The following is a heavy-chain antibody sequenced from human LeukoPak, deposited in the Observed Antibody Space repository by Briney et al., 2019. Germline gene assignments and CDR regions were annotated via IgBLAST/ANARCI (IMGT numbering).Heavy chain of an antibody. J-gene: IGHJ2*01. CDR2: ISGTGGST. V-gene: IGHV3-23*01. CDR3: AKGGYYGPRYFDL. Sequence: GGSLRLSCAASGFTFSSYAVTWVRQAPGKGQEWVSAISGTGGSTFYADSVKGRFTISRDNSKNTLYLQMNSLRADDTAVYYCAKGGYYGPRYFDLWGRGPLVTVSS. CDR1: GFTFSSYA. D-gene: IGHD3-10*01.